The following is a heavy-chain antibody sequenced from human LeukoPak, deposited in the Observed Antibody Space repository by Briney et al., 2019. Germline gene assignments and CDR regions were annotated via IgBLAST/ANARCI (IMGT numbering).Heavy chain of an antibody. CDR2: INTDGSST. D-gene: IGHD3-10*01. V-gene: IGHV3-74*01. J-gene: IGHJ6*03. CDR3: AKVSLDFPEYYHMDV. CDR1: GFTFSSYW. Sequence: GGSLRLSCAASGFTFSSYWMHWVRQAPGKGLVWVSRINTDGSSTSYADSVKGRFTISRDNSKNTLYLQMDSLRAEDTAVYYCAKVSLDFPEYYHMDVWGKGTTVTVSS.